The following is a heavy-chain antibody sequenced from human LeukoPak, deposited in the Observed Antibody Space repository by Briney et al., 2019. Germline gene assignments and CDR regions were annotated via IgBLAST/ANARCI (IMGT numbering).Heavy chain of an antibody. CDR1: GGSFSGYY. V-gene: IGHV4-34*01. J-gene: IGHJ3*02. Sequence: TSETLSLTCAVYGGSFSGYYWSWIRQPPGKGLEWIGEINHSGSTNYNPSLKSRVAISVDTSKNQFSLKLSSVTAADTAVYYCARPRLRYFDWLLFGGVAFDIWGQGTMVTVSS. CDR2: INHSGST. CDR3: ARPRLRYFDWLLFGGVAFDI. D-gene: IGHD3-9*01.